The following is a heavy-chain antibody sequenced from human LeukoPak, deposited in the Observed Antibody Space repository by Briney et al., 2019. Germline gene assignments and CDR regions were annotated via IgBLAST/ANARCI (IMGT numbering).Heavy chain of an antibody. CDR2: ISSSSSYI. Sequence: GGSLRLSCAASGFTFSSYSMNWVRQAPGRGLEWVSSISSSSSYIYYADSVKGRFTISRDNAKDSLYLQMNSLRAEDTAVYYCARDPPTYYYGSGRGAFDIWGQGTMVTVSS. CDR1: GFTFSSYS. J-gene: IGHJ3*02. D-gene: IGHD3-10*01. CDR3: ARDPPTYYYGSGRGAFDI. V-gene: IGHV3-21*01.